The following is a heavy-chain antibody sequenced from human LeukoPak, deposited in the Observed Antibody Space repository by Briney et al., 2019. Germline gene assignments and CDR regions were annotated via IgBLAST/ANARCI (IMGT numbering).Heavy chain of an antibody. CDR3: ARIAVAGRYYYYMDV. V-gene: IGHV3-9*03. J-gene: IGHJ6*03. D-gene: IGHD6-19*01. Sequence: PGGSLRLSCAASGFTFDDYAMHWVRQAPGKGLEWVSGISWNSGSIGYADSVKGRFTISRDNAKNSLYLQMNSLRAEDMALYYCARIAVAGRYYYYMDVWGKGTTVTVSS. CDR1: GFTFDDYA. CDR2: ISWNSGSI.